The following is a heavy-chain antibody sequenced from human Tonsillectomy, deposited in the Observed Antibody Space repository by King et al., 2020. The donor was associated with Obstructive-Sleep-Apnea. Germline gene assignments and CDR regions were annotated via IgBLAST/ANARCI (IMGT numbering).Heavy chain of an antibody. CDR3: STGAKRRAMDV. V-gene: IGHV3-15*01. CDR1: GFSFSGAC. D-gene: IGHD1-26*01. CDR2: IKSRSEGGAI. Sequence: VQLVESGGGLVKPGGSLRLSCVASGFSFSGACVSWVRQASGEGREWVGRIKSRSEGGAIGDAAVVKGRFNISRDDSKDTLYLQMNSLKIDDTAVYFCSTGAKRRAMDVWGQGTTVTVSS. J-gene: IGHJ6*02.